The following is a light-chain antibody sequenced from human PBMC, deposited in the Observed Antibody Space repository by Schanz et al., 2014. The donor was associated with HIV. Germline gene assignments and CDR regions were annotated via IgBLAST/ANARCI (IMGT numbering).Light chain of an antibody. Sequence: QSALTQPASVSGTPGQSITISCTGSSSDVGGYNYVSWYQQHPDKAPKLMIYDVSDRPSGVPDRFSGSKSGNTASLTLSGLQADDEAEYFCCSYAGSNTYVFGSGTKLTVL. V-gene: IGLV2-14*03. CDR3: CSYAGSNTYV. J-gene: IGLJ1*01. CDR1: SSDVGGYNY. CDR2: DVS.